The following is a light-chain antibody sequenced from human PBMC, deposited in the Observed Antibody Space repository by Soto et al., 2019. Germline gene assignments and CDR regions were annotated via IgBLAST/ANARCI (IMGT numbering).Light chain of an antibody. CDR3: QHYKTWPPYT. Sequence: EIVMTQSPATLSVSPGERATLSCRASQSINNNLAWYQQKPGQAPSLLIYGASSRATGVPARFSGSGSGTEFTLTISSLQSDDFAVYYCQHYKTWPPYTFGQGTKLAIK. CDR1: QSINNN. J-gene: IGKJ2*01. CDR2: GAS. V-gene: IGKV3-15*01.